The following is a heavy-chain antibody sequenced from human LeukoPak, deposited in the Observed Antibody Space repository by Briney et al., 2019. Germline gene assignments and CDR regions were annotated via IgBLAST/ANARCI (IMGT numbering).Heavy chain of an antibody. Sequence: GGSLRLSCAASGFTFSSYGMHWVRQAPGKGLEWVAFIRYDGSNKYYADSVKGRFTISRDNSKNSLYLQMDSLRVEDTALYYCAKDTGFFDGFDVWGQGTMVAVSS. J-gene: IGHJ3*01. CDR3: AKDTGFFDGFDV. D-gene: IGHD3-10*01. V-gene: IGHV3-30*02. CDR2: IRYDGSNK. CDR1: GFTFSSYG.